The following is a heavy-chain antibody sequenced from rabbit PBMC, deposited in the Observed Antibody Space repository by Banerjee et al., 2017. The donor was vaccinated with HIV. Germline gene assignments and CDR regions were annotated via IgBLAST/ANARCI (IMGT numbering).Heavy chain of an antibody. V-gene: IGHV1S17*01. CDR1: GFSLSSYA. CDR3: ATGYSSAFNL. J-gene: IGHJ4*01. CDR2: ISTGGSA. Sequence: QEQLKETGGGLVQPGGSLTLTCTVSGFSLSSYAMNWVRQAPGKGLEYIGWISTGGSAYYASWAKGRFTISKTSTTVDLKMTSLTAADTATYFCATGYSSAFNLWGQGTLVTVS. D-gene: IGHD4-1*01.